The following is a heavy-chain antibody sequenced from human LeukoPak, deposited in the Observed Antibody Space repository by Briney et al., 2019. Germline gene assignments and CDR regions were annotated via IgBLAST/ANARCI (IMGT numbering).Heavy chain of an antibody. Sequence: KPSETLSLTCTVAGGSISSDYWSWSRQPPPRGLGGIGDIYYSGSTNYNPSLKSRVTISIDTSKNQHYLQLSSLTAADTAVYCCARVGVGYGGYDGRYFDYWGQGTPVTVSS. D-gene: IGHD5-12*01. CDR2: IYYSGST. V-gene: IGHV4-59*01. CDR1: GGSISSDY. CDR3: ARVGVGYGGYDGRYFDY. J-gene: IGHJ4*02.